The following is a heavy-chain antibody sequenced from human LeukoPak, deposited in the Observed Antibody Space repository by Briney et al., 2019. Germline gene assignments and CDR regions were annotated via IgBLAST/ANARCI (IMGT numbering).Heavy chain of an antibody. CDR3: AKQLGYCSDGSCYFPY. V-gene: IGHV3-23*01. Sequence: GGSLRLSCAASGVTFSSYSMSWVRQAPGEGLEWVSAISNNGGYTYYADSVQGRFTISRDNSKSTLCLQMNSLRAEDTAVYYCAKQLGYCSDGSCYFPYWGQGTPVTVSS. CDR1: GVTFSSYS. CDR2: ISNNGGYT. D-gene: IGHD2-15*01. J-gene: IGHJ4*02.